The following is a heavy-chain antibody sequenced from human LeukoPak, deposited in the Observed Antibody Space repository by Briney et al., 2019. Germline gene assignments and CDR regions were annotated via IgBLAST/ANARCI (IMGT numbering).Heavy chain of an antibody. CDR3: ATDRYYGSGSYYKFDY. D-gene: IGHD3-10*01. CDR2: INHSGGT. Sequence: SETLSLTCGVSGASFSGYYWTWIRQPPGKGLEWIGEINHSGGTIYNMSLKSRVTISVDPSKKQFSLKLRSVTAEDTAVYYCATDRYYGSGSYYKFDYWGQGILVTVSS. V-gene: IGHV4-34*01. J-gene: IGHJ4*02. CDR1: GASFSGYY.